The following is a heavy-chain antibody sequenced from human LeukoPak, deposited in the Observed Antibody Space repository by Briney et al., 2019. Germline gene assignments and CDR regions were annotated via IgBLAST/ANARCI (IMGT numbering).Heavy chain of an antibody. CDR1: GGSISSSSYY. CDR3: AVERYCSGGSCYGDAFDI. V-gene: IGHV4-39*01. CDR2: IYYSGST. D-gene: IGHD2-15*01. J-gene: IGHJ3*02. Sequence: SETLSLTCTVSGGSISSSSYYWGWIRQPPGKGLEWIGRIYYSGSTYYNPSLKSRVTISVDTSKNQFSLKLSSVTAADTAVYYCAVERYCSGGSCYGDAFDIWGQGTMVTVSS.